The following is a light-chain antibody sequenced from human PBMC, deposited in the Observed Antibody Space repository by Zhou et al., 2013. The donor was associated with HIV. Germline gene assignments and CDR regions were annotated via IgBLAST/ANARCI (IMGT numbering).Light chain of an antibody. CDR2: HAS. J-gene: IGKJ5*01. V-gene: IGKV3-11*01. Sequence: EIVMTQSPATLSVSPGERATLSCRASQRISSNVAWYQQIPGQAPRLLIFHASHRATGIPARFSGSGSGTDFTLTISSLEPEDFAVYYCQQRSNWPSITFGQGTRLEIK. CDR3: QQRSNWPSIT. CDR1: QRISSN.